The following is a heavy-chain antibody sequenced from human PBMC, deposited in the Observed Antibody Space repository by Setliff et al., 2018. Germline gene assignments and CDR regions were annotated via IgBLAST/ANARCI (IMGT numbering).Heavy chain of an antibody. CDR2: INPSGGRT. V-gene: IGHV1-46*01. J-gene: IGHJ3*02. D-gene: IGHD3-22*01. CDR1: GYTFTSHY. Sequence: ASVKVSCKASGYTFTSHYMHWVRQAPGLGLEWMGTINPSGGRTSYAQKFQGRVTMTRDTSTSTVYMDMSSLRSEDTAVYYCARDVFPYHYEGAFDIWG. CDR3: ARDVFPYHYEGAFDI.